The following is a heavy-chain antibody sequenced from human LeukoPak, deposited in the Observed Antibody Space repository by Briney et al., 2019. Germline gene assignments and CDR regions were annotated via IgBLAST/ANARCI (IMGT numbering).Heavy chain of an antibody. CDR1: GYSFTSYW. V-gene: IGHV5-51*01. Sequence: VESLEISCKGSGYSFTSYWIGWVRQMPGKGPEWMGIVYPGDSDTRYSPSFQGQVTISADKSISTAYLQWSSLKASDTAIYYCARCSTAWPLDYGGQGCLLTVSS. CDR3: ARCSTAWPLDY. J-gene: IGHJ4*02. CDR2: VYPGDSDT. D-gene: IGHD2-8*02.